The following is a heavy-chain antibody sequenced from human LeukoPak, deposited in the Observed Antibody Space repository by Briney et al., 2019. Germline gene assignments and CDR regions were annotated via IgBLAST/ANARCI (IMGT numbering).Heavy chain of an antibody. CDR3: ARHTSN. V-gene: IGHV4-4*07. CDR2: IYSSASA. Sequence: SETLSLTCTVSGDSISYHYWSWIRQPAGKGLEWIGRIYSSASANYNPSLKSRVTMLLDTSKNQFSLNLTSVTAADTAVYYCARHTSNWGQGTLVTVSS. D-gene: IGHD3-3*01. J-gene: IGHJ4*02. CDR1: GDSISYHY.